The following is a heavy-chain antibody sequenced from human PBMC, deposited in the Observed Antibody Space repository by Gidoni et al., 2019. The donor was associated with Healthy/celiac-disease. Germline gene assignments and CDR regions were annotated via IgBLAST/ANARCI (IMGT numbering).Heavy chain of an antibody. CDR2: ISYDGSNK. V-gene: IGHV3-30*18. CDR3: AKAGLWFGELLSHHYGMDV. J-gene: IGHJ6*02. D-gene: IGHD3-10*01. Sequence: QVQLVESGGGVVQPGRSLRLSCAASGFPFSSYGMHWVRQAPGKGLEWVAVISYDGSNKYYADSVKGRFTISRDNSKNTLYLQMNSLRAEDTAVYYCAKAGLWFGELLSHHYGMDVWGQGTTVTVSS. CDR1: GFPFSSYG.